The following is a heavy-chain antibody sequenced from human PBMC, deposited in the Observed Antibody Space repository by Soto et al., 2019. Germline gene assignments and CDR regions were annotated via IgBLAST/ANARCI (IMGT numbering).Heavy chain of an antibody. CDR3: ATGVYTVTTFDY. CDR1: GYTFISYY. V-gene: IGHV1-46*01. D-gene: IGHD4-17*01. J-gene: IGHJ4*02. CDR2: INPSGGST. Sequence: ASVKVSCKASGYTFISYYMHWVRQAPGQGLEWMGIINPSGGSTSYAQKFQDRVTMTRDTSTDTAYMELSSLRSEVTALYYYATGVYTVTTFDYWGQGTLVTVSS.